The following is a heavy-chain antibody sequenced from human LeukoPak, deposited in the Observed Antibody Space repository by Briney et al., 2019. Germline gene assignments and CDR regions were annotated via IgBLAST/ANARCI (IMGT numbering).Heavy chain of an antibody. J-gene: IGHJ4*02. CDR3: AREHYDSSGYYLIDY. CDR1: GGSISSYY. D-gene: IGHD3-22*01. V-gene: IGHV4-59*01. CDR2: IYYTGST. Sequence: SETLSLTCTVSGGSISSYYWSWIRQPPGMRLEWIGYIYYTGSTNYNPSLKSRVTISVDTSKNQFSLKLSSVTAADTAVYYCAREHYDSSGYYLIDYWGQGTLVTVSS.